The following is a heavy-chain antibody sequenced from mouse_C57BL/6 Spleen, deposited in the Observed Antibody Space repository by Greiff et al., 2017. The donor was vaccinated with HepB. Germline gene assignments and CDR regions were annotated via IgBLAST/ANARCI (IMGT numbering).Heavy chain of an antibody. D-gene: IGHD2-4*01. J-gene: IGHJ3*01. V-gene: IGHV1-64*01. CDR1: GYTFTSYW. CDR2: IHPNSGST. CDR3: ARSILYDYDEFAY. Sequence: QVQLQQPGAELVKPGASVKLSCKASGYTFTSYWMHWVKQRPGQGLEWIGMIHPNSGSTNYNEKFKSKATLTVDKSSSTAYMQLSSLTSEDSAVYYCARSILYDYDEFAYWGQGTLVTVSA.